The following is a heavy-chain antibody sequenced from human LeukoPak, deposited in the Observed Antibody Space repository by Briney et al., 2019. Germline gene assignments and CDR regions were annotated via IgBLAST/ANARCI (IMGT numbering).Heavy chain of an antibody. Sequence: GGSLRLSCEASGFTFSTDWMHWVRQAPGKGLVWVSRINPAGSTTGYADSVKGRFTISRDNAKNTLYLQMNSLRAEDTAVYYCAKPREGGSYCFDYWGQGTLVTVS. V-gene: IGHV3-74*01. J-gene: IGHJ4*02. CDR1: GFTFSTDW. CDR3: AKPREGGSYCFDY. D-gene: IGHD1-26*01. CDR2: INPAGSTT.